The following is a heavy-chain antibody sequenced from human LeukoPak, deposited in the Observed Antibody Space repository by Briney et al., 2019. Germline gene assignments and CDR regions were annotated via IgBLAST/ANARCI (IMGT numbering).Heavy chain of an antibody. J-gene: IGHJ6*02. CDR3: ARGGGLDV. Sequence: GGSLRLSCAASGFTFSSCAMHWVRQAPGKGLEWVAVISYDGSNKYYADSVKGRFTISRDNSKNTLYLQMNSLRAEDTAVYYCARGGGLDVWGQGATVTVSS. V-gene: IGHV3-30-3*01. CDR1: GFTFSSCA. D-gene: IGHD3-16*01. CDR2: ISYDGSNK.